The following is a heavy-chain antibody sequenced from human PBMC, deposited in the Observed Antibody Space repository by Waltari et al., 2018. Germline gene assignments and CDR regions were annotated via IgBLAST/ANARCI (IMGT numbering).Heavy chain of an antibody. Sequence: EVQLVESGGGLVKPGGSLRLSCVASGFTFTPAWLTWVRQAPGKGLEWVGRIKSRKDGGITDFAAPVKGRFTISRDDSQNMVFLEMNSLRTEDTAVYYCTTLDAVWGGWGQGTLVTVSS. V-gene: IGHV3-15*01. D-gene: IGHD1-26*01. CDR1: GFTFTPAW. CDR3: TTLDAVWGG. J-gene: IGHJ4*02. CDR2: IKSRKDGGIT.